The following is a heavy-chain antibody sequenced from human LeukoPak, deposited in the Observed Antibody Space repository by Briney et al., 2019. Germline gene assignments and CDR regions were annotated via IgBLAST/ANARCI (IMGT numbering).Heavy chain of an antibody. D-gene: IGHD2-15*01. CDR3: ARGNLAYCSGGGCYLYYFDS. CDR2: INHSGST. Sequence: SETLSLTCAVYGGSFSAYYWSWIRQPPGKGLEWIGEINHSGSTNYNPSLKSRVTISVDTSKNQFSLKLSSVTAADTAVYYCARGNLAYCSGGGCYLYYFDSWGQGTLVTVSS. CDR1: GGSFSAYY. J-gene: IGHJ4*02. V-gene: IGHV4-34*01.